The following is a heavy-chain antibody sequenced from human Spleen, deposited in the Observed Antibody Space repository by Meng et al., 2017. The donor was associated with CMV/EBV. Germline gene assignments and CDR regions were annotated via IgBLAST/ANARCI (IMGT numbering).Heavy chain of an antibody. Sequence: ASVKVSCKASGYTFTSYDINWVRQATGQGLEWMGWISAYNGNTNYAQKLQGRVTMTTDTSTSTAYMELRSLRSDDTAVYYCARAGVSSSSYYIRSWGQGTLVTVSS. D-gene: IGHD6-6*01. CDR1: GYTFTSYD. CDR2: ISAYNGNT. J-gene: IGHJ4*02. CDR3: ARAGVSSSSYYIRS. V-gene: IGHV1-18*01.